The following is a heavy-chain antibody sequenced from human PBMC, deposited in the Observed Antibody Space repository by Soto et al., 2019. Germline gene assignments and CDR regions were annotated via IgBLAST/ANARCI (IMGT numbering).Heavy chain of an antibody. D-gene: IGHD1-26*01. J-gene: IGHJ4*02. CDR1: GFTFSSYW. V-gene: IGHV3-53*01. CDR2: IYSGGST. CDR3: ASSSRGSTLLDY. Sequence: PGGSLRLSCAASGFTFSSYWMSWVRQAPGKGLEWVSVIYSGGSTYYADSVKGRFTISRDNSKNTLYLQMNSLRAEDTAVYYCASSSRGSTLLDYWGQGTLVTVSS.